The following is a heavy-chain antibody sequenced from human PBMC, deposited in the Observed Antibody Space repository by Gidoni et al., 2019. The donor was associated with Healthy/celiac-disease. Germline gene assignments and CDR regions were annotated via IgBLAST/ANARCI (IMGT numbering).Heavy chain of an antibody. Sequence: EVQLVESGGGLVKPGGSLRLSCAASGFTFSSYSMNWVRQAPGKGLELVSSISSSSSYIYYADSVKGRFTISRDNAKNSLYLQMNSLRAEETAVYYCARSVGSSDCSSTSCYAGGLNYFDYWGQGTLVTVSS. D-gene: IGHD2-2*01. J-gene: IGHJ4*02. CDR2: ISSSSSYI. CDR3: ARSVGSSDCSSTSCYAGGLNYFDY. V-gene: IGHV3-21*01. CDR1: GFTFSSYS.